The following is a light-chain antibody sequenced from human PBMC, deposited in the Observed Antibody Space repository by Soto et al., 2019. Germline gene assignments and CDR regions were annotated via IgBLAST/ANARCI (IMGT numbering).Light chain of an antibody. V-gene: IGKV2-24*01. CDR3: VQLTHFPWT. CDR2: LIS. CDR1: ESLVHSDGRTY. J-gene: IGKJ1*01. Sequence: DVVMTQTPLSSPVTLGQPASISCRSSESLVHSDGRTYLSWLQQRPGQPPRLLLYLISNRFSGVPDRVSGSGAGTDFTLKISRVEAEDVGVYYCVQLTHFPWTFGQGTKVEIK.